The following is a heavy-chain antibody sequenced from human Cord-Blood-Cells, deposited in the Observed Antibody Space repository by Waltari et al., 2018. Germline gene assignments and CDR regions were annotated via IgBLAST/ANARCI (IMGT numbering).Heavy chain of an antibody. CDR2: INTNTGNP. V-gene: IGHV7-4-1*01. J-gene: IGHJ3*02. CDR3: ARFSSSSAFDI. CDR1: GFPFTSSD. Sequence: QMQLVQSGSELKKPGASVKVSCKASGFPFTSSDMNWVRQAPGQGLEWMGWINTNTGNPTYAQGFTGRFVFSLDTSVSTAYMQICSLKAEDTAVYYCARFSSSSAFDIWGQGTMVTVSS. D-gene: IGHD6-6*01.